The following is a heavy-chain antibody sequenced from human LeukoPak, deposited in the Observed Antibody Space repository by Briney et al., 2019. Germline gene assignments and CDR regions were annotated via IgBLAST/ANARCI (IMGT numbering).Heavy chain of an antibody. D-gene: IGHD2-8*01. V-gene: IGHV1-69*04. Sequence: GASVKVSCKASGGTFSSYAISWVRQAPGQGLERMGRIIPILGIANYAQKFQGRVTITADKSTSTAYMELSSLRSKDTAVYYRARGNFREGYCTNGVCKKCYYYGMDVWGQGTTVTVSS. CDR2: IIPILGIA. CDR1: GGTFSSYA. J-gene: IGHJ6*02. CDR3: ARGNFREGYCTNGVCKKCYYYGMDV.